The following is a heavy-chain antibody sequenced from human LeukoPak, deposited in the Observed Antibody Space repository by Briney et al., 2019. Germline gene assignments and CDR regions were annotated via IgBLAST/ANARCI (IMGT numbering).Heavy chain of an antibody. J-gene: IGHJ4*02. Sequence: SETLSLTCAVYGGSFSGYYWSWIRQPPGKGLEWIGEINHSGSTNYNPSLKSRVTISVDTSKNQFSLQLNSVTPEDTAVYYCAGIAGHFDYWGQGTLVTVSS. CDR3: AGIAGHFDY. CDR2: INHSGST. D-gene: IGHD6-13*01. V-gene: IGHV4-34*01. CDR1: GGSFSGYY.